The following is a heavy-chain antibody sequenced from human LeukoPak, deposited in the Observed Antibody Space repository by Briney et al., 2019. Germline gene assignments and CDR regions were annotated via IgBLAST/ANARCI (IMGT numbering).Heavy chain of an antibody. V-gene: IGHV4-34*01. D-gene: IGHD2-2*02. CDR3: ARGNGDIVVVPAALRHYCYYMDV. CDR1: GGSFSGYY. J-gene: IGHJ6*03. Sequence: SETLSLTCAVYGGSFSGYYWSWIRQPPGKGLEWIGEINHSGSTNYNPSLKSRVTISVDTSKNQFSLKVSSVTAADTAVYYCARGNGDIVVVPAALRHYCYYMDVWGKGTTVTVSS. CDR2: INHSGST.